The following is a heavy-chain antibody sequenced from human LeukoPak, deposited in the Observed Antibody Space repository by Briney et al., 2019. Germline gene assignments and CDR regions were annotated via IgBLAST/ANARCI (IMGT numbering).Heavy chain of an antibody. Sequence: PGGSLKLSCVASGFTFNTYSMIWVRQAPGKGLEWVSYISSSSNTIQYADSVKGRFTISRDNAKNSLYLQMNSPRDEDTAVYYCARVRSSWYYFDYWGQGTLVTVSS. V-gene: IGHV3-48*02. CDR3: ARVRSSWYYFDY. D-gene: IGHD6-13*01. CDR1: GFTFNTYS. CDR2: ISSSSNTI. J-gene: IGHJ4*02.